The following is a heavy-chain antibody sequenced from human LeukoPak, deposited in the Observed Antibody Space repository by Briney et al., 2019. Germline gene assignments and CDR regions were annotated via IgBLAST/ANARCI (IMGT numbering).Heavy chain of an antibody. CDR3: ATYTLRSGSFLN. CDR1: GYTLIELS. V-gene: IGHV1-24*01. Sequence: ASVKVSCKVSGYTLIELSMHWVRQALGKGLEWMGGFDPEDGETIYAQKFQGRVTMTEDTSTDTAYMELSSLRSEDTAVYYCATYTLRSGSFLNWGQGTLVTVSS. D-gene: IGHD3-10*01. J-gene: IGHJ4*02. CDR2: FDPEDGET.